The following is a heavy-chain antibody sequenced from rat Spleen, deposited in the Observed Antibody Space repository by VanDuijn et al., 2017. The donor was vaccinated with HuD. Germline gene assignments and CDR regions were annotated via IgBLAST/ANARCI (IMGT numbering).Heavy chain of an antibody. J-gene: IGHJ3*01. CDR2: ISSNGRST. CDR1: GFTFSNYG. D-gene: IGHD5-1*01. V-gene: IGHV5-27*01. CDR3: ATGTGGFTD. Sequence: EVQLVESGGGLVQPGRSMKLSCAASGFTFSNYGMAWVRQAPKKGLEWVAYISSNGRSTYYRDSMKGRFTISRDNAKSTLYLQMDSLRSEDTATYYCATGTGGFTDWGQGTLLTVSS.